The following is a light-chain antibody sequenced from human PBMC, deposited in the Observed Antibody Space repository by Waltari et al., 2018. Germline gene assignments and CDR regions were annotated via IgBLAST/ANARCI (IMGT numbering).Light chain of an antibody. J-gene: IGKJ4*01. V-gene: IGKV3-11*01. Sequence: EIVLTQSPATLSLSPGERATLSCRASQSVSSYLGWYQQKPGQAPRLVIHDASNRATGIPARFSGSGSGTDFTLTISSLEPEDFAVYYCQHRSSWPLTFGGGTKVEIK. CDR2: DAS. CDR3: QHRSSWPLT. CDR1: QSVSSY.